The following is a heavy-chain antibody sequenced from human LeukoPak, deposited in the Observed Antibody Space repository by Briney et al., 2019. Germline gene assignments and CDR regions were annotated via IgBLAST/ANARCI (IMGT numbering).Heavy chain of an antibody. Sequence: GGSLRLSCAASGFTFSSYEMNWVRQAPGKGLEWVSYISSSGTNIYYADSVKGRFTISRDNSKSALYLQMNSLRAEDTAVYYCASGTDSSGYSGFDYWGQGTLVTVSS. CDR3: ASGTDSSGYSGFDY. CDR1: GFTFSSYE. J-gene: IGHJ4*02. V-gene: IGHV3-48*03. D-gene: IGHD3-22*01. CDR2: ISSSGTNI.